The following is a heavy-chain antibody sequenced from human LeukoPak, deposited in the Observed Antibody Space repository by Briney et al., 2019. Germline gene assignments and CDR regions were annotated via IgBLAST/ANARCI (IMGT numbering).Heavy chain of an antibody. Sequence: GGSLRLSCAASGFTFSSYAMHWVRQAPGKGLEWVAVISYDGSNKYHADSVKGRFTISRDNSKSTLYLQMNSLRAEDTAVYYCARVHSSSWSYYYYGMDVWGQGTTVTVSS. V-gene: IGHV3-30*04. J-gene: IGHJ6*02. CDR2: ISYDGSNK. D-gene: IGHD6-13*01. CDR3: ARVHSSSWSYYYYGMDV. CDR1: GFTFSSYA.